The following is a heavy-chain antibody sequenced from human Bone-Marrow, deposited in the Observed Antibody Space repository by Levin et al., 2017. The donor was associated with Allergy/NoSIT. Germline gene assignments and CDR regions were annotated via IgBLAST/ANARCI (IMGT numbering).Heavy chain of an antibody. CDR3: ARVSYSITMVQEGFDY. CDR1: GFTVSSYY. CDR2: IYSGGST. V-gene: IGHV3-53*01. Sequence: GESLKISCAASGFTVSSYYMSWVRQAPGKGLEWVSVIYSGGSTNYADSVKGRFTISRDNSKNTLYLQMNSLRAEDTAVYYCARVSYSITMVQEGFDYWGQGTLVTVSS. J-gene: IGHJ4*02. D-gene: IGHD3-10*01.